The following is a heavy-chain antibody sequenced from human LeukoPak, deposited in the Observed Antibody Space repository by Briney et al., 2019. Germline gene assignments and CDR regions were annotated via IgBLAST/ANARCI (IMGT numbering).Heavy chain of an antibody. CDR3: ARLVCTTIPCYGRFYFDY. CDR1: GFTFSRYA. J-gene: IGHJ4*02. D-gene: IGHD1-26*01. Sequence: GGSLRLSCAASGFTFSRYAVEWVRQAPGKGLEWVASIDGPSDSIYYANSVKGRFTISRDDAKNSVFLQMDSLRAEDTAIYYCARLVCTTIPCYGRFYFDYWGQGTLVHVSS. V-gene: IGHV3-21*06. CDR2: IDGPSDSI.